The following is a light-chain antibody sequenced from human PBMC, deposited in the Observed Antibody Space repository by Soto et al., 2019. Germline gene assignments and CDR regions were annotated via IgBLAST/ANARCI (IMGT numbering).Light chain of an antibody. CDR2: DVS. CDR1: NSDIGAYHY. Sequence: QSALTQPASVSGSPGQSITISCTGTNSDIGAYHYVSWYQHHPGKPPKLMIFDVSDRPSGVSNRFSGSKSGNTASLTISGLQAEDEAEYYCGSYAGSSTPYVFGTGTKVTVL. V-gene: IGLV2-14*01. CDR3: GSYAGSSTPYV. J-gene: IGLJ1*01.